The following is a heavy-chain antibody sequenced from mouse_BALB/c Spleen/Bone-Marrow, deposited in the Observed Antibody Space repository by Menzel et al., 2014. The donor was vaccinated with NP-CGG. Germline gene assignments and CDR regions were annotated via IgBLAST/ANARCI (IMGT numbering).Heavy chain of an antibody. CDR2: IYPYNGVS. V-gene: IGHV1-31*01. J-gene: IGHJ1*01. CDR1: GYSFTGYY. Sequence: EVQLQQSGPELVKPGATVKISCKASGYSFTGYYKHWVKQGHGNSLDWIGYIYPYNGVSSYNQKFKGKATLTVDKSSSTAYMELRSLTSDDSAVYYCESRGEYFDVWGAGTTVTVSS. CDR3: ESRGEYFDV.